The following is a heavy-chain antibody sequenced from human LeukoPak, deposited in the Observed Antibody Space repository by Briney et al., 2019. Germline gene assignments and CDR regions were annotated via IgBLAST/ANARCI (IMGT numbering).Heavy chain of an antibody. CDR3: ARSYRYSNHFDY. J-gene: IGHJ4*02. Sequence: SETLSLTCAVYGGSFSGYYWSWIRQPPGKGLEWIGEINHSGSTNYNPSLKSRVTISVDTSKNQFSLKLSSVTAADTAVYYCARSYRYSNHFDYWGQGTLVAVSS. V-gene: IGHV4-34*01. D-gene: IGHD4-11*01. CDR1: GGSFSGYY. CDR2: INHSGST.